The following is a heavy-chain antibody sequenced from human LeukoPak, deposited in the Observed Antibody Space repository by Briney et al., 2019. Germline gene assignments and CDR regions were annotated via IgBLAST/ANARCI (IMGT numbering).Heavy chain of an antibody. CDR2: ISGSGGST. CDR1: GFTFSSYA. V-gene: IGHV3-23*01. D-gene: IGHD6-19*01. Sequence: PGGSMRLSCAASGFTFSSYAMSWVRQAPGKGLEWVSAISGSGGSTYYADSVKGRFTISRDNSKNTRYLQMNSLRAEDTAVYYCAKDPFIAVAGLLDYWGQGTLVTVSS. CDR3: AKDPFIAVAGLLDY. J-gene: IGHJ4*02.